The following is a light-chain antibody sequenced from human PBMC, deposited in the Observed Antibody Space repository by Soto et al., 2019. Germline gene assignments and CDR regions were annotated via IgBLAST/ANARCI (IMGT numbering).Light chain of an antibody. J-gene: IGKJ4*01. Sequence: AIRMTQSPSSFSASTGDRVTITCRASQGISSYLAWYQQKPGKAPKLLIYAASSLQSGVPSRFSGSGSGTDFTLTISSLQPEDFATYYCQQSYSTPRTFGGGTKVDIK. CDR2: AAS. V-gene: IGKV1-8*01. CDR1: QGISSY. CDR3: QQSYSTPRT.